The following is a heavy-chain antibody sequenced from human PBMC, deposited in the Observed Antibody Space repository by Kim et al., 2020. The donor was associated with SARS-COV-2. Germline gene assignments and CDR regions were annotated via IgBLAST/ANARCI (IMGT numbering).Heavy chain of an antibody. CDR2: IVVGSGNT. D-gene: IGHD6-13*01. CDR3: AADPYWYSSSRYYFDY. CDR1: GFTFTSSA. J-gene: IGHJ4*02. Sequence: SVKVSCKASGFTFTSSAVQWVRQARGQRLEWIGWIVVGSGNTNYAQKFQERVTITRDMSTSTAYMELSSLRSEDTAVYYCAADPYWYSSSRYYFDYWGQGTLVTVSS. V-gene: IGHV1-58*01.